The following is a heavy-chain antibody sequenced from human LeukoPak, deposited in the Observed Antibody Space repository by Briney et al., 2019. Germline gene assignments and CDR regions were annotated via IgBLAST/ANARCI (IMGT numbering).Heavy chain of an antibody. CDR1: GGSFSGYN. CDR3: ARGRYCSSTSCSRYYYYYYMDV. J-gene: IGHJ6*03. D-gene: IGHD2-2*01. Sequence: SETLSLTCAVYGGSFSGYNWSWIRQPPGKGLEWIGEINHSGSTNYNPSLKSRVTISVDTSKNQFSLKLSSVTAADTAVYYCARGRYCSSTSCSRYYYYYYMDVWGKGTTVTVSS. CDR2: INHSGST. V-gene: IGHV4-34*01.